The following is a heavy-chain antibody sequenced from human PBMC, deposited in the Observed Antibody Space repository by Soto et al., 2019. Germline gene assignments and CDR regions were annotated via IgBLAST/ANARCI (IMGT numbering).Heavy chain of an antibody. CDR1: GFTFSSYG. CDR2: IWYDGSNK. D-gene: IGHD3-3*01. J-gene: IGHJ4*02. Sequence: QVQLVESGGGVVQPGRSLRLSCAASGFTFSSYGMHWVRQAPGKGLEWVAVIWYDGSNKYYADSVKGRFTISRDNSKNTLYLQMNSLRAEDTAVYYCARERYDFLSGYHHQYYFDYWGQGTLVTVSS. CDR3: ARERYDFLSGYHHQYYFDY. V-gene: IGHV3-33*01.